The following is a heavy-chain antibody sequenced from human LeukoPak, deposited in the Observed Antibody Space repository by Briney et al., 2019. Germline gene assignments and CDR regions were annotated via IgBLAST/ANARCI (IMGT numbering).Heavy chain of an antibody. Sequence: ASVKVSCKASGYTFTTYGITWMRQAPGQGLEWMGWISAYNGNTNYAQKLQGRDTMTTDTSTSTAYMELRSLRSDDTGVYYCARDRVGYSSASCYTPFDSWGQGTLVTVSS. CDR3: ARDRVGYSSASCYTPFDS. CDR1: GYTFTTYG. V-gene: IGHV1-18*01. CDR2: ISAYNGNT. J-gene: IGHJ4*02. D-gene: IGHD2-2*02.